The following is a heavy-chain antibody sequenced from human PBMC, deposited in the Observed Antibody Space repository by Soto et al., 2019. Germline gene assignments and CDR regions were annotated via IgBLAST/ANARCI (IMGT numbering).Heavy chain of an antibody. J-gene: IGHJ4*02. Sequence: AVKVSCKASGGTFSSYAISWVRQAPGQGLEWMGGIIPIFGTANYAQKFQGRVTITADKSTSTAYMELSSLRSEDTAVYYCARGSSSSWYFDYWGQGTLVTVSS. V-gene: IGHV1-69*06. D-gene: IGHD6-6*01. CDR2: IIPIFGTA. CDR1: GGTFSSYA. CDR3: ARGSSSSWYFDY.